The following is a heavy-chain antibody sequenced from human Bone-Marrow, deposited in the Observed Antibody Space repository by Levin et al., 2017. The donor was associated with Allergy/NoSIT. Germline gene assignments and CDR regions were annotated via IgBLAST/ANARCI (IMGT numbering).Heavy chain of an antibody. V-gene: IGHV3-23*01. Sequence: GGSLRLSCAASGFAFSNHGMTWVRQAPGKGLECISAINDSGGDTYYADSVKGRFTISRDNSKNTLFLQMSSLRAEDTAVYYCARRGLQRRDFDYWGQGALVTVSS. CDR2: INDSGGDT. D-gene: IGHD2-15*01. J-gene: IGHJ4*02. CDR3: ARRGLQRRDFDY. CDR1: GFAFSNHG.